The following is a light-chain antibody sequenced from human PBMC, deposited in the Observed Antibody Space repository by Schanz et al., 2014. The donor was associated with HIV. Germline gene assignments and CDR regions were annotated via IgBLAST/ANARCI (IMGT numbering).Light chain of an antibody. V-gene: IGLV2-14*03. Sequence: QSALTQPPSASGSPGQSVTITCTGTSSDVGGYDFVSWYQQHPGKAPKLMIYDVSYRPSGVSNRFSGSKSGNTASLTISGLQAEDEADYYCSSYTSSSTLVFGGGTKLTVL. CDR1: SSDVGGYDF. CDR2: DVS. J-gene: IGLJ3*02. CDR3: SSYTSSSTLV.